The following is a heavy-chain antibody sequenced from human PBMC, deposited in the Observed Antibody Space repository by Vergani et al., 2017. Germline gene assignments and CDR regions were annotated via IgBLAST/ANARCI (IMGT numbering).Heavy chain of an antibody. D-gene: IGHD3-22*01. CDR2: IYYSGST. CDR3: ARHREPYYYDSLEFDY. V-gene: IGHV4-39*01. J-gene: IGHJ4*02. Sequence: QLQLQESGPGLVKPSETLSLTCTVSGGSLSSSSYYWGWIRKPPGKGLEWIGSIYYSGSTYYNPSLKSRVTISVDTSKNQFSLKLSSVTAADTAVYYCARHREPYYYDSLEFDYWGQGTLVTVSS. CDR1: GGSLSSSSYY.